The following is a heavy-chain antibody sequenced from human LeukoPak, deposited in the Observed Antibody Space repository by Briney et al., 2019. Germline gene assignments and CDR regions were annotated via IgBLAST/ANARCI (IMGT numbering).Heavy chain of an antibody. V-gene: IGHV3-30*18. D-gene: IGHD1-1*01. CDR2: ISYDGSSK. CDR1: GFTFSNYA. J-gene: IGHJ4*02. CDR3: AKDKVERYYFDY. Sequence: PGGSLRLSCAASGFTFSNYAIHWVRQAPGKGLEWVAVISYDGSSKYYADSVKGRFTISRDNSKNTLYLQMNSLRAEDTAVYYCAKDKVERYYFDYWGQGTLVTVSS.